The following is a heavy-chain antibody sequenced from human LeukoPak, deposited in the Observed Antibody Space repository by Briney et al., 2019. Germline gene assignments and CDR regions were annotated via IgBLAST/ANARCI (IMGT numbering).Heavy chain of an antibody. D-gene: IGHD6-6*01. CDR1: GFTFSSYA. V-gene: IGHV3-23*01. J-gene: IGHJ5*02. CDR2: ISGSGGST. CDR3: ARRYSSSSDNWFDP. Sequence: QPGGSLRLSCAASGFTFSSYAMNWVRQAPGKGLEWVSTISGSGGSTYYADSVKGRFTISRDNSKSTLYLQMNSLRAEDTAVYYCARRYSSSSDNWFDPWGQGTLVTVSS.